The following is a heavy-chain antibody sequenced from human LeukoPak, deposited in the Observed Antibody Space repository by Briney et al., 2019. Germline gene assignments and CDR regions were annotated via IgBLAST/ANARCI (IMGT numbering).Heavy chain of an antibody. J-gene: IGHJ4*02. CDR1: GGSISSYY. CDR3: ARVYDSSGSFLGY. CDR2: IYYSGST. D-gene: IGHD3-22*01. Sequence: SETLSLTCTVSGGSISSYYWSWIRQPPGKGLEWIGYIYYSGSTNYNPSLKSRVTISLDTSKNQFSLKLSSVTAADTAVYYCARVYDSSGSFLGYWGQGTLVTVSS. V-gene: IGHV4-59*01.